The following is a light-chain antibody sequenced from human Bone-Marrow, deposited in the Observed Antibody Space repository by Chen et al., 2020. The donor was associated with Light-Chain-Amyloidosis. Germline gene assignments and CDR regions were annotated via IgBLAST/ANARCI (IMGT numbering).Light chain of an antibody. J-gene: IGLJ1*01. CDR3: SSYTITNTLV. CDR1: SSDVGGDNH. V-gene: IGLV2-14*01. CDR2: EVT. Sequence: QSALTPPSSVSGSPGPSITISCTGTSSDVGGDNHVSWYQQHQDKAPKLMIYEVTNRPSWVPDRFSGSKSDNTASLTISGLQTEDEADYFCSSYTITNTLVFGSGTRVTVL.